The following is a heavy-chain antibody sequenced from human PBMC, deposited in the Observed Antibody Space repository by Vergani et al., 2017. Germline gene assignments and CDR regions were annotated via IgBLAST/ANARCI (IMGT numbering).Heavy chain of an antibody. V-gene: IGHV1-2*02. Sequence: QVQLVQSGAEVKKPGASVKVSCKASGYTFTGYYMHWVRQAPGQGLEWMGWINPNSGGTNYAQKFQGRVTMTRDTSKNQFSLKLSSVTAADTAVYYCARDLRGAYDYGGSGDYWGQGTLVTVSS. CDR3: ARDLRGAYDYGGSGDY. J-gene: IGHJ4*02. CDR1: GYTFTGYY. CDR2: INPNSGGT. D-gene: IGHD4-23*01.